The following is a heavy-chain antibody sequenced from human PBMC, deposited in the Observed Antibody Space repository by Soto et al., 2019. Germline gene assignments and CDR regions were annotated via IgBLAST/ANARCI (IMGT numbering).Heavy chain of an antibody. CDR3: ASLYYYGSGSSDY. CDR1: GGTFSSYT. Sequence: QVELVQSGAEVKKPGSSVKVSCKASGGTFSSYTISWVRQAPGQGLEWMGRIIPILGIANYAQKFQGRVTITADNYTSTAYKELSSLRAEDTAVYYCASLYYYGSGSSDYWGQGPLVTVSS. D-gene: IGHD3-10*01. J-gene: IGHJ4*02. V-gene: IGHV1-69*02. CDR2: IIPILGIA.